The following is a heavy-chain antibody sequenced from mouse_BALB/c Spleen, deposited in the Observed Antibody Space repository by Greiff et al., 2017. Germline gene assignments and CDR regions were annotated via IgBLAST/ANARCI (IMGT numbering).Heavy chain of an antibody. J-gene: IGHJ4*01. Sequence: VQLKESGPGLVKPSQSLSLTCTVTGYSITSDYAWNWIRQFPGNKLEWMGYISYSGSTSYNPSLKSRISITRDTSKNQFFLQLNSVTTEDTATYYCARKANYRYDDAMDYWGQGTSVTVSS. D-gene: IGHD2-14*01. CDR1: GYSITSDYA. V-gene: IGHV3-2*02. CDR2: ISYSGST. CDR3: ARKANYRYDDAMDY.